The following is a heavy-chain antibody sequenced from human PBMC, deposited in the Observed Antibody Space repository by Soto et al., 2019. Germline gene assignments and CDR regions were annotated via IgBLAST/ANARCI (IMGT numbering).Heavy chain of an antibody. CDR2: ISDDGART. CDR1: GFVFIVYW. CDR3: TRGPRPSSVGTGDV. Sequence: GGGLRLSCVAAGFVFIVYWMHLCRQVPGKGLEWVSRISDDGARTDYADSVRGRFTISRDNANNALHLQMNALRGEDTAVYFCTRGPRPSSVGTGDVWGRGALVTVSS. J-gene: IGHJ4*02. D-gene: IGHD2-2*01. V-gene: IGHV3-74*01.